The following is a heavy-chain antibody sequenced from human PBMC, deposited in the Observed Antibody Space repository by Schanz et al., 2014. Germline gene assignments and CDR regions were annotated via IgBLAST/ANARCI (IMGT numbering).Heavy chain of an antibody. CDR2: ISAYNGHT. CDR1: GYTFTSYG. V-gene: IGHV1-18*01. Sequence: QVQLVQSGAEVKKPGASVKVSCKASGYTFTSYGISWVRQAPGQGLEWMGWISAYNGHTNYAQKVQGRVTMTTDTSTGTAYMELRSLRSDDTAVYYCARGRGCTGGSCYSWFDLWGQGTLVTVSS. CDR3: ARGRGCTGGSCYSWFDL. J-gene: IGHJ5*02. D-gene: IGHD2-15*01.